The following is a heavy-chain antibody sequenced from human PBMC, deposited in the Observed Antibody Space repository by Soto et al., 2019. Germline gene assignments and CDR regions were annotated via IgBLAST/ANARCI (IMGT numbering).Heavy chain of an antibody. J-gene: IGHJ4*02. Sequence: GASVKVSCKASGGTFSSYAISWARQAPGQGLEWMGGIIPIFGTANYAQKFQGRVTIIADESTSTAYMELSSLRSEDTAVYYCARVLLAYDILTGYSYYFDYWGQGTLVTVSS. CDR1: GGTFSSYA. CDR2: IIPIFGTA. CDR3: ARVLLAYDILTGYSYYFDY. D-gene: IGHD3-9*01. V-gene: IGHV1-69*13.